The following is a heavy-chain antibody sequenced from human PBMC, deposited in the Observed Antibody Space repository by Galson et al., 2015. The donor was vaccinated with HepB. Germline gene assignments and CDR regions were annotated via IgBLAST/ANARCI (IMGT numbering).Heavy chain of an antibody. D-gene: IGHD3-10*01. CDR3: ASDCDGSGSFYNMLGY. CDR2: ISSDYTSK. V-gene: IGHV3-30*07. Sequence: SLRLSCAVAGFIFSRHAFHGVRQAPGRGLEWVALISSDYTSKFYADSVKGRLSISRDNSKDTVYLQMNSLRDEDTAVYYCASDCDGSGSFYNMLGYWVQGPMVIVSS. CDR1: GFIFSRHA. J-gene: IGHJ4*02.